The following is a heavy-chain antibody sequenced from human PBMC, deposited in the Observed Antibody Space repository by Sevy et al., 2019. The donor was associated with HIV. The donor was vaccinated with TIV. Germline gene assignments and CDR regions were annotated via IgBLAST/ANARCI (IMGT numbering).Heavy chain of an antibody. CDR2: ITPFFRTA. Sequence: ASVKVSCKTSGGTFDTSSISWMRQAPGQGLEGMEGITPFFRTASYAQKFQGRVTITADESTGTAYMELSSVRSEDSAVYYCARYRDITFGGGDAFDIWGQGTMVTVSS. J-gene: IGHJ3*02. D-gene: IGHD3-16*01. V-gene: IGHV1-69*13. CDR1: GGTFDTSS. CDR3: ARYRDITFGGGDAFDI.